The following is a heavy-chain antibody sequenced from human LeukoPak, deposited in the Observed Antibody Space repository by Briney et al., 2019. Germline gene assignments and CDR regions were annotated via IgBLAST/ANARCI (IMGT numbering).Heavy chain of an antibody. CDR3: ARDSPKLVGATSFVGDAFDI. CDR1: GYTFTSYY. CDR2: INPSGGST. Sequence: ASVKVSCKASGYTFTSYYMHWVRQAPGQGLEWVGIINPSGGSTSYAQKFQGRVTMTRDTSTSTVYMELSSLRSEDTAVYYCARDSPKLVGATSFVGDAFDIWGQGTMVTVSS. V-gene: IGHV1-46*01. J-gene: IGHJ3*02. D-gene: IGHD1-26*01.